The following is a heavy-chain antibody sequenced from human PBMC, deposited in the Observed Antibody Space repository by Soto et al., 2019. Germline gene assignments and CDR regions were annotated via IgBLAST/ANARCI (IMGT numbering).Heavy chain of an antibody. CDR2: IYSDGST. CDR1: GFTVSSSY. V-gene: IGHV3-53*04. J-gene: IGHJ3*02. D-gene: IGHD1-1*01. CDR3: AREQPGRAFDI. Sequence: GGSLRLSCAASGFTVSSSYMTWVRQAPGKGLEWVSIIYSDGSTYYADSVKGRFTVSRHNSKNTLYLQMNSLRAEDTAVYYCAREQPGRAFDIWGQGTVVTVSS.